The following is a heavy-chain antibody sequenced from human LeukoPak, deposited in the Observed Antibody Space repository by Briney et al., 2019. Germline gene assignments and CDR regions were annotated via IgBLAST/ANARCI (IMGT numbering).Heavy chain of an antibody. V-gene: IGHV1-2*02. CDR1: GYTFTAYY. CDR2: INPNSGGT. D-gene: IGHD1-1*01. Sequence: ASVKVSCKASGYTFTAYYVHWVRQAPGQGLEWMGWINPNSGGTNYAQKFQGRVTMTRDTSFSTAYMELSRLRSDDTAVYYCARDHLPLLCMMEHWGLGTLVTVSS. J-gene: IGHJ4*02. CDR3: ARDHLPLLCMMEH.